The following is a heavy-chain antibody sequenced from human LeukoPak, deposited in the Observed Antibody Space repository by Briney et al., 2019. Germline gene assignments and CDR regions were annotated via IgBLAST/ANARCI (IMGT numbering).Heavy chain of an antibody. J-gene: IGHJ4*02. V-gene: IGHV1-2*02. D-gene: IGHD7-27*01. CDR3: ARDSNWGSPRHPHFDY. CDR2: INPNSGGSGGI. CDR1: GYTFTGYY. Sequence: ASVKVSCKASGYTFTGYYMHWVRQAPGQGLEWMGWINPNSGGSGGINYAQKFQGRVTMTRDTSISTAYMELSRLRSDDTAVYYCARDSNWGSPRHPHFDYWGQGTLVTVSS.